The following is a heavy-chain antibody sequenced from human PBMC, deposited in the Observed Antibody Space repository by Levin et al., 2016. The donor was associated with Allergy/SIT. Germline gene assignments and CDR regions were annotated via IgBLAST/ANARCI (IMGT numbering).Heavy chain of an antibody. V-gene: IGHV1-2*02. CDR1: GYTFTGYY. CDR2: INPNSGDP. J-gene: IGHJ4*02. D-gene: IGHD2-21*01. Sequence: ASVKVSCKTSGYTFTGYYMHWVRQAPGQGLEWMGWINPNSGDPSHAQKFQGRVTVTRDTSITTVYMELSSLRFDDTAVYYCTRGRSTGGGGALYDYWGQGTLVTVSS. CDR3: TRGRSTGGGGALYDY.